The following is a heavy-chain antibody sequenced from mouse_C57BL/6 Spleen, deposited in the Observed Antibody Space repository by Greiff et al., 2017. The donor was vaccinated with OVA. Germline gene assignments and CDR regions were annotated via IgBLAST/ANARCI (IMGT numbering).Heavy chain of an antibody. CDR3: ARQELICGSSFYAMDY. J-gene: IGHJ4*01. D-gene: IGHD1-1*01. V-gene: IGHV5-12*01. CDR2: ISNGGGST. Sequence: DVQLVESGGGLVQPGGSLKLSCAASGFTFSDYYMYWVRQTPEKRLEWVAYISNGGGSTYYPDTVKGRFTISRDNAKNTLYLQMGRLKSEDTAMYYCARQELICGSSFYAMDYWGQGTSVTVSS. CDR1: GFTFSDYY.